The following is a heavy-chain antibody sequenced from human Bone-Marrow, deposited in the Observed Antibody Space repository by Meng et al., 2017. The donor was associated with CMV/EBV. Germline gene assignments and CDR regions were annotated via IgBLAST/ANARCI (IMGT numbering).Heavy chain of an antibody. CDR1: GFTFRSYA. V-gene: IGHV1-69*10. CDR2: IIPILGKA. Sequence: GGSLRLSCAASGFTFRSYAISWVRQAPGQGLEWMGGIIPILGKANYAQKFQGRVTITADKSTSTAYMELSSLRSEDTAVYYCASYSSGCLNYWGQGTLVTVSS. CDR3: ASYSSGCLNY. J-gene: IGHJ4*02. D-gene: IGHD6-19*01.